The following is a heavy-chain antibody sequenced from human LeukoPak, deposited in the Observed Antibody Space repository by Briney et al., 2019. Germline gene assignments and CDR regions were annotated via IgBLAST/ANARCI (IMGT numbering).Heavy chain of an antibody. V-gene: IGHV4-59*01. D-gene: IGHD6-13*01. CDR1: GGSISSYY. CDR2: IYYSGST. Sequence: SETLSLTCTVSGGSISSYYWSWIRQPPGKGLEWIGYIYYSGSTNYNPSLKSRVTISVDTSKNQFSLKLSSVTAADTAVYYCARAKGQQQLVSYYYYYMDVWGKGTTVTVSS. J-gene: IGHJ6*03. CDR3: ARAKGQQQLVSYYYYYMDV.